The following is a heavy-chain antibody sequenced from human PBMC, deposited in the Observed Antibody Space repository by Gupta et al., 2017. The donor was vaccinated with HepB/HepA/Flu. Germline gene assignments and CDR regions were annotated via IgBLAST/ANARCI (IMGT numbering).Heavy chain of an antibody. V-gene: IGHV1-2*02. D-gene: IGHD3-16*02. Sequence: GRVTMTRDTSISTAYMELSRLRSDDTAVYYCARKVLNVIDFDYWGQGTLVTVSS. J-gene: IGHJ4*02. CDR3: ARKVLNVIDFDY.